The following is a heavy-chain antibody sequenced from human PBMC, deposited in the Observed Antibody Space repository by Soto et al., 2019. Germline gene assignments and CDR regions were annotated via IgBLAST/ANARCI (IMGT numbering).Heavy chain of an antibody. Sequence: GGSLRLSCAASGFTFSSYAMSWVRQAPGKGLEWVSAISGSGGSTYYADSVKGRFTISRDNSKNTLYLQMNSLRAEDTAVYYCAKYRWLPRPRYYYYYYGMDVWGQGTTVTVSS. V-gene: IGHV3-23*01. CDR2: ISGSGGST. CDR3: AKYRWLPRPRYYYYYYGMDV. CDR1: GFTFSSYA. J-gene: IGHJ6*02. D-gene: IGHD3-22*01.